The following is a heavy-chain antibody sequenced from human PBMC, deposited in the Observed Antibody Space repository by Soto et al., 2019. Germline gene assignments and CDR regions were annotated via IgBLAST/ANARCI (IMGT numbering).Heavy chain of an antibody. CDR2: ISGSGGST. V-gene: IGHV3-23*01. Sequence: VQLLESGGGLVQPGGSLRLSCAASGFTFSSYAMSWVRQAPGKGLEWVSAISGSGGSTYYADSVKGRFTISRDNSKNTLYLQMNSLRAEDTAVYYCAKDYGWYSSILSYFDYWGQGTLVTVSS. D-gene: IGHD6-13*01. J-gene: IGHJ4*02. CDR1: GFTFSSYA. CDR3: AKDYGWYSSILSYFDY.